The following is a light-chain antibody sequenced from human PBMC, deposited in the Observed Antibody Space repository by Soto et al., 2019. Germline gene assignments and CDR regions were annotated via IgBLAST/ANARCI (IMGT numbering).Light chain of an antibody. Sequence: DIQMTQSPSTLSASVGDRVTITCRASQSISSWLAWYQQNPGKAPKLLIYKASSLESGVPSRFSGSGSGTEFTLTISSLQPDDFATYYCQQYNSYTWTXGQGTKVDIK. J-gene: IGKJ1*01. CDR2: KAS. CDR1: QSISSW. CDR3: QQYNSYTWT. V-gene: IGKV1-5*03.